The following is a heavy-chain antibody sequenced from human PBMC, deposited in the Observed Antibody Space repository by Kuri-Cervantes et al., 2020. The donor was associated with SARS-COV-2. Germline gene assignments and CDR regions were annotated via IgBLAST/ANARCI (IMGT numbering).Heavy chain of an antibody. J-gene: IGHJ4*02. CDR1: GYSVSSGYY. D-gene: IGHD6-6*01. V-gene: IGHV4-38-2*01. Sequence: SQTLSLTCAVSGYSVSSGYYWGWIRQPPGKGLEWIGSIYHSGSTYYNPSLKSRVTISVDTSKNQFSLKLSSVTAADTAVYYCARQGGYSSSSLDYWGQGTLVTVSS. CDR3: ARQGGYSSSSLDY. CDR2: IYHSGST.